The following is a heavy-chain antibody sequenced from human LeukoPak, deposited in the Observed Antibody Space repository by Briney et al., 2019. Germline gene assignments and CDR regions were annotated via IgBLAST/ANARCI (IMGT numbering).Heavy chain of an antibody. Sequence: GGSLRLSCAASGFTFSSYSMNWVRKAPGKGLEWVSYISSSSSTIYYADSVKGRFTISRDNAKNSLYLQMNSLRAEDTAVYYCARSAPEVYCSSTSCYLPQNYYYYYMDVWGKGTTVTVSS. CDR2: ISSSSSTI. CDR3: ARSAPEVYCSSTSCYLPQNYYYYYMDV. D-gene: IGHD2-2*01. CDR1: GFTFSSYS. V-gene: IGHV3-48*01. J-gene: IGHJ6*03.